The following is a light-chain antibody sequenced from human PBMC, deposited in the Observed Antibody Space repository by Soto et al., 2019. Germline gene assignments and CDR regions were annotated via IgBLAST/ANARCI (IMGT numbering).Light chain of an antibody. Sequence: EILLTQSPGTLSLSPGDRATLSCRASQSLGSGYLAWYRQKPGQAPRILIYAASSRATGVPDRFSGSGSGTDFSLPISRLEPEDFAVSYCQQFGVSPTFGGGTKVEIK. CDR3: QQFGVSPT. V-gene: IGKV3-20*01. J-gene: IGKJ4*01. CDR1: QSLGSGY. CDR2: AAS.